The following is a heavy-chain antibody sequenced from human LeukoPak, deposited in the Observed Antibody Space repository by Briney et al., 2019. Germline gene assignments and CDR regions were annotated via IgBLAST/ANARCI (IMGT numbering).Heavy chain of an antibody. CDR3: VRDLTSGARFDF. V-gene: IGHV3-30*04. CDR1: GFTFADYA. Sequence: GGSLRLSCVASGFTFADYAFNWVRQAPGKGMEWLAIISSDGNTKSYADKMKGRFSISRDNFRDTVFLEVSTLRPEDTGLYYCVRDLTSGARFDFWGQGTLVTVSA. J-gene: IGHJ4*02. D-gene: IGHD3-9*01. CDR2: ISSDGNTK.